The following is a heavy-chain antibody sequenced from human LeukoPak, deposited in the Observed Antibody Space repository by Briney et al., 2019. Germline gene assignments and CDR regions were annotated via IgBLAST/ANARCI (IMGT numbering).Heavy chain of an antibody. CDR1: GASISSGTYY. CDR2: IYNTAST. CDR3: ATNKTMETTAGWFDP. D-gene: IGHD4/OR15-4a*01. V-gene: IGHV4-39*01. Sequence: PSETLSLTCTVSGASISSGTYYWAWIRQSPGKGLEWIGSIYNTASTYYNPSFKGRLTLSVDTSKNQISLELRSVTAADAAMYYCATNKTMETTAGWFDPWGQGTLVIVSS. J-gene: IGHJ5*02.